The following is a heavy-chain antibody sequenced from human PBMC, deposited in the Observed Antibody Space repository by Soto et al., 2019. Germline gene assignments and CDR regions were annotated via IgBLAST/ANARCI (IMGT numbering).Heavy chain of an antibody. Sequence: PSETLSLTCASSGVSIINADYSWSWIRQPPGRGLEWIGYIYQSGRTTYNPSLKSRLTISLDRSTNEVSLKLTSVTAADTAVYYCTSDYTLRSYRFDYWGRGILVTVSS. D-gene: IGHD3-10*01. J-gene: IGHJ4*02. V-gene: IGHV4-30-2*01. CDR1: GVSIINADYS. CDR3: TSDYTLRSYRFDY. CDR2: IYQSGRT.